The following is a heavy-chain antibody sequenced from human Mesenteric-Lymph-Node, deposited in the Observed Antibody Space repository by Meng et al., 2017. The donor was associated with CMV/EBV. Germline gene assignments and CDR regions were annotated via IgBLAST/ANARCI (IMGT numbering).Heavy chain of an antibody. CDR3: ARDGLHYRNYYFYGMDV. CDR2: ISVYNGNT. J-gene: IGHJ6*02. D-gene: IGHD4-11*01. CDR1: GYSFSSYG. V-gene: IGHV1-18*01. Sequence: ASVKVSCKASGYSFSSYGISWVRQAPGQGLEWMGWISVYNGNTNYAQTVQGRVTMTTDTSTSTAYMELRSLRSDDTAVYYCARDGLHYRNYYFYGMDVWGQGTTVTVSS.